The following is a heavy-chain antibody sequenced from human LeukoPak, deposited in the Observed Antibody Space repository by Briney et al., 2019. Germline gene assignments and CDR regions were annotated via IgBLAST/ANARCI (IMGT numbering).Heavy chain of an antibody. D-gene: IGHD6-13*01. Sequence: GGSLRLSCAASGFTFSSCTMNWVRQAPGKGLERVSSITSGSSDISYADSVKGRFIISRDNAKNSLYLQMNSLRAEDTAVYYCARDSAAAGFDPWGQGTLVTVSS. J-gene: IGHJ5*02. V-gene: IGHV3-21*01. CDR2: ITSGSSDI. CDR3: ARDSAAAGFDP. CDR1: GFTFSSCT.